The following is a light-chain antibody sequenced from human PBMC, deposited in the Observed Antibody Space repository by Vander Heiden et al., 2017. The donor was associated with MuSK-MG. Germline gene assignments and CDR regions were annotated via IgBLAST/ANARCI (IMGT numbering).Light chain of an antibody. CDR1: RSNIGNNY. V-gene: IGLV1-51*01. J-gene: IGLJ2*01. CDR2: ENN. CDR3: AAWDSSLSVGV. Sequence: QSVLTQPPSVSAAPEQKGTISCSGGRSNIGNNYVSWYQQFPGTDTKLPRSENNKRSSEVPDRFSASKAATSATLHIPGLQTGDEADYYCAAWDSSLSVGVFGGGTKLTVL.